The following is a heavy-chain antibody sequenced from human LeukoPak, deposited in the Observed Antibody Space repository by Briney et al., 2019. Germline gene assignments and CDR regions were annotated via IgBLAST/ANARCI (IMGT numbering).Heavy chain of an antibody. V-gene: IGHV3-7*01. CDR2: IKQDGREK. Sequence: PGGSLRLSCAASGFTFSSYWMSWVRQAPGKGLEWVANIKQDGREKYYVDSVKGRFTISRDNAKNSLYLQMNSLRAEDTAVYYCARDRRFVNWDSSGEKAFDIWGQGTMVTVSS. J-gene: IGHJ3*02. D-gene: IGHD3-22*01. CDR3: ARDRRFVNWDSSGEKAFDI. CDR1: GFTFSSYW.